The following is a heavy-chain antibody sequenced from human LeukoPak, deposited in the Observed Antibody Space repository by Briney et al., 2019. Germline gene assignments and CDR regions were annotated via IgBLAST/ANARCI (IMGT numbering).Heavy chain of an antibody. CDR1: GFTFSNYA. V-gene: IGHV3-30*04. CDR2: ISYDGSNK. D-gene: IGHD5-12*01. J-gene: IGHJ6*03. Sequence: GGSLRLSCAASGFTFSNYAMHWVRQAPGKGLEWVAVISYDGSNKYYADSVKGRFTISRDNSKNTLYLQMNSLRAEDTAVYYCARSLATSYYYMDVWGKGTAVTVSS. CDR3: ARSLATSYYYMDV.